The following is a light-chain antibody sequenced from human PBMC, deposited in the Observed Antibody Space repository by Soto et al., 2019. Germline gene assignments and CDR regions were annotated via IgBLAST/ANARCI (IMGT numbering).Light chain of an antibody. V-gene: IGLV2-14*01. CDR2: DVS. CDR1: SSDVGGYNY. J-gene: IGLJ1*01. CDR3: SSYTSSSTPHYV. Sequence: QSALTQPASVSGSPGQSITISCTGTSSDVGGYNYVSWYQQHPGKAPKLMIYDVSHRPSGVSNALSGTKSDNTASLTISGLQAEDEADYYWSSYTSSSTPHYVSGPGTKLTLL.